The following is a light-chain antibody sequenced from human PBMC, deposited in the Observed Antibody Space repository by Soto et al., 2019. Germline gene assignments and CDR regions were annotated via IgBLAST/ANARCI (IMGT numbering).Light chain of an antibody. CDR1: SSDVGGYNY. CDR3: CSYAGSYTWV. V-gene: IGLV2-11*01. Sequence: QSALTQPRSVSGSPGQLVTISCTGTSSDVGGYNYVSWYQQHPGKAPKLMIYDVSKRPSGVPDRFSGSKSGNTASLTISGLRAEDEADYYCCSYAGSYTWVFGGGTKLTVL. CDR2: DVS. J-gene: IGLJ3*02.